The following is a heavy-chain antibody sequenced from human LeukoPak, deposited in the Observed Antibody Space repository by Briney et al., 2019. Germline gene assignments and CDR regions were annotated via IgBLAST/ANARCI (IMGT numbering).Heavy chain of an antibody. D-gene: IGHD6-6*01. J-gene: IGHJ4*02. V-gene: IGHV4-59*08. CDR3: ARHTFARPFDY. Sequence: SETLSLTCTVSGFSTSTSYWSWIRQPPGMGLEWIGYTYHTGDTNSNPSLKSRVTISLDTSKNQFSLRLRSVTAADTAVYYCARHTFARPFDYWGQGTLVTVSS. CDR2: TYHTGDT. CDR1: GFSTSTSY.